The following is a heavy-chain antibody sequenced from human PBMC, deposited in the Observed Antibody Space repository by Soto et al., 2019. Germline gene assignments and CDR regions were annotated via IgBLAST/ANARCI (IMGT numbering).Heavy chain of an antibody. CDR1: GFXFSGFD. J-gene: IGHJ4*02. Sequence: RRSCEASGFXFSGFDMHWVRQPTGKGLEWVSTIGTAGDTYYAVSVKGRFTISRDNAKNSLSLQMNSLRAGDTAVYFCARGQEVGAHFFDSWGQGTQVTVSS. CDR2: IGTAGDT. CDR3: ARGQEVGAHFFDS. D-gene: IGHD2-15*01. V-gene: IGHV3-13*01.